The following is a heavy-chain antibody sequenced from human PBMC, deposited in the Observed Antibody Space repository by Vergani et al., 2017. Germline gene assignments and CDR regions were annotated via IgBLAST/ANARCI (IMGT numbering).Heavy chain of an antibody. D-gene: IGHD2-2*02. CDR2: IYYSGST. J-gene: IGHJ6*02. CDR3: ARLPIVVVPAAITYYYYYGMDV. Sequence: QVQLQESGPGLVKPSETLSLTCTVSGGSISSYYWSWIRQPPGKGLEWIGYIYYSGSTNYNPSLKSGVTISVDTSKNQFSLKLSSVTAADTAVYYWARLPIVVVPAAITYYYYYGMDVWGQGP. V-gene: IGHV4-59*01. CDR1: GGSISSYY.